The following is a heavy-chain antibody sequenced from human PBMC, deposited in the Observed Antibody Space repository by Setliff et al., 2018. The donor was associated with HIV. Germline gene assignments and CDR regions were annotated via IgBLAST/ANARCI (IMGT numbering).Heavy chain of an antibody. CDR3: ARRTEVGATVDY. CDR1: GGSFSDYY. Sequence: SETLSLTCAVYGGSFSDYYWSWIRQPPGKGLEWIGEINHSGSTNYNPSLKRRVTMSVDTSKNQFSLKLNSVTAADTAVYYCARRTEVGATVDYWGQGTLVTVSS. CDR2: INHSGST. J-gene: IGHJ4*02. D-gene: IGHD1-26*01. V-gene: IGHV4-34*01.